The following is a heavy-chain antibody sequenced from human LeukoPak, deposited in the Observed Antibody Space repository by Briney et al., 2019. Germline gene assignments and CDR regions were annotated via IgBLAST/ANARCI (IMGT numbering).Heavy chain of an antibody. J-gene: IGHJ4*02. D-gene: IGHD1-26*01. CDR3: ATDLWESTDY. CDR2: FYPEDGET. CDR1: GYTLTELS. Sequence: ASVKVSCKVSGYTLTELSMHWVRQAPGKGLEWMGGFYPEDGETIYAQKFQGRVTMTEDTSTDTAYMEMSSLRSEDTVVYYCATDLWESTDYWGQGTLVTVSS. V-gene: IGHV1-24*01.